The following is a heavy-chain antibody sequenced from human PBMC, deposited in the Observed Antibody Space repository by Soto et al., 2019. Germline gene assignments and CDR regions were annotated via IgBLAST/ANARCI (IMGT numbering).Heavy chain of an antibody. Sequence: EVQLVESGGGLVQPGWSLRLSCAASGFTFSSYSMNWVRQAPGKGREWVSYIGSSSNTIYYADSVKGPFTISRDNAKNSRYLQMNSLRDEATAVYYCARDLAISLFDYWGQGTLVTVSS. J-gene: IGHJ4*02. CDR2: IGSSSNTI. CDR1: GFTFSSYS. CDR3: ARDLAISLFDY. D-gene: IGHD5-18*01. V-gene: IGHV3-48*02.